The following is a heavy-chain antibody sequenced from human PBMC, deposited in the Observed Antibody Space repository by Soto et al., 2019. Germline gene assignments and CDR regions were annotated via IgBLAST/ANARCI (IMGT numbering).Heavy chain of an antibody. CDR1: GGLFSSYP. D-gene: IGHD3-22*01. Sequence: QEQLVQSGAEVKKPGSSVKVSCKASGGLFSSYPISWVRQVPGQGLGWMGGIIPVFQTAYYTQRFQGRVTITADESTNTAYMELSSLRSEDTAIYYCARGGSGYTWFNEFWGQGTLVTVS. J-gene: IGHJ4*02. CDR3: ARGGSGYTWFNEF. CDR2: IIPVFQTA. V-gene: IGHV1-69*01.